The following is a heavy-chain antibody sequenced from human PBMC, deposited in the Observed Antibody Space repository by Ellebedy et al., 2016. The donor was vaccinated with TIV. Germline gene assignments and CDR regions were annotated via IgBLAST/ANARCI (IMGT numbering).Heavy chain of an antibody. CDR3: ARDPNSSSWYRDYYYGMDV. Sequence: SETLSLTCTVSGGSVGDYYWNWIRQSPGKGLEWIGYSHYSGTTDYNPSLKSRVTLTVDTSKNQLSLRLTSMRSDDTAVYYCARDPNSSSWYRDYYYGMDVWGQGTTVTVSS. J-gene: IGHJ6*02. CDR1: GGSVGDYY. D-gene: IGHD6-13*01. V-gene: IGHV4-59*02. CDR2: SHYSGTT.